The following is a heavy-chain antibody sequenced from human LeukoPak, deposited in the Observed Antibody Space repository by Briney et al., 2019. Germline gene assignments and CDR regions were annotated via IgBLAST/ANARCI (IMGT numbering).Heavy chain of an antibody. CDR2: IYSGGSR. CDR3: ARESWYDFWSGNFDY. J-gene: IGHJ4*02. V-gene: IGHV3-66*01. Sequence: GGSLRLSCAASGFTFSSYSMNWVRQAPGKGLEWVSVIYSGGSRYYADSVKGRFTISRDNSKNTLYLQMNSLRAEDTAVYYCARESWYDFWSGNFDYWGQGTLVTVSS. CDR1: GFTFSSYS. D-gene: IGHD3-3*01.